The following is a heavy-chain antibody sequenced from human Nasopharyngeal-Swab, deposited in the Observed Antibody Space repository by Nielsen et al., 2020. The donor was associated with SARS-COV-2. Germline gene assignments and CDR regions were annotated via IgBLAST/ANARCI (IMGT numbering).Heavy chain of an antibody. Sequence: ASVKVSCKASGYTFTSYYMHWVRQAPGQGPEWVGSLNPNSGGTNYAQKFQGRVTLTLDTSINTAYMDLTSLRSDDTAVYYCAREIYYGSGSYYVDDAFDIWGQGTMVTVSS. V-gene: IGHV1-2*02. CDR2: LNPNSGGT. CDR3: AREIYYGSGSYYVDDAFDI. J-gene: IGHJ3*02. CDR1: GYTFTSYY. D-gene: IGHD3-10*01.